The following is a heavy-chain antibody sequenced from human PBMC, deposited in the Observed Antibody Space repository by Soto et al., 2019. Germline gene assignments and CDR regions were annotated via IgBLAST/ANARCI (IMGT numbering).Heavy chain of an antibody. CDR1: GVALSNCA. J-gene: IGHJ4*02. CDR2: TSYDGNNE. Sequence: SLILYCAGTGVALSNCAVHWVRQATGKGLEWVALTSYDGNNEYYTDSVKGRFTISRDNSKNTLFLQMNSPRPEDTAVYYCAKDKGVFNWATSYFDYSGQGALVTVSS. D-gene: IGHD1-1*01. V-gene: IGHV3-30*18. CDR3: AKDKGVFNWATSYFDY.